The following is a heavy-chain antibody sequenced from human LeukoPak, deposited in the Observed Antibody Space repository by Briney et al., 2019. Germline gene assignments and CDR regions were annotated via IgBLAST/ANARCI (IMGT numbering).Heavy chain of an antibody. D-gene: IGHD6-19*01. Sequence: ASVKVSCKASGYTFSDYYMHWVRQAPGQGLEWMGWINPYSCGTNYAEKFQGRVPMPRDTSMTTAYMELSGLRSDDTAMYYCATLRRSGWYIGDWGQGTLVTVSS. CDR3: ATLRRSGWYIGD. CDR1: GYTFSDYY. V-gene: IGHV1-2*02. J-gene: IGHJ4*02. CDR2: INPYSCGT.